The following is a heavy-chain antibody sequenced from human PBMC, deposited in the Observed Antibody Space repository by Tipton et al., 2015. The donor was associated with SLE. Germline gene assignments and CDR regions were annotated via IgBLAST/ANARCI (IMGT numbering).Heavy chain of an antibody. CDR1: GGSISSHY. V-gene: IGHV4-59*08. CDR2: IYYSGST. CDR3: ARGGGFIGDAFDI. D-gene: IGHD3-16*01. J-gene: IGHJ3*02. Sequence: LRLSCTVSGGSISSHYWSWIRQPPGKGLEWIGYIYYSGSTNYNPSLKSRVTISVDTSKNQFSLKLSSVTAADTAVYYCARGGGFIGDAFDIWGQGTMVTVSS.